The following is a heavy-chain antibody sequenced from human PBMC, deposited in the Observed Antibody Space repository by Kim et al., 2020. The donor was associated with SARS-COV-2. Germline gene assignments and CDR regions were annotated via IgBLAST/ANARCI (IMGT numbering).Heavy chain of an antibody. V-gene: IGHV3-49*04. J-gene: IGHJ6*03. CDR2: LLFSSSLFSP. Sequence: GGSLLLSFLPFFFLFFSSSLRWVRPAPGPGLSFFFFLLFSSSLFSPCSSASFSVRFLLSRADFNNIAYLQMNSLQVEDTAVYYCCRDVRFSEGRYMDVWGKGLKVTVSS. CDR3: CRDVRFSEGRYMDV. CDR1: FFLFFSSS.